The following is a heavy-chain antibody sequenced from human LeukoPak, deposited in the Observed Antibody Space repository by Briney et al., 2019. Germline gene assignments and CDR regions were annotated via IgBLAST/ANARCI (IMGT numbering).Heavy chain of an antibody. CDR3: ASRYSSSWGTFDY. CDR2: IYYSGST. J-gene: IGHJ4*02. Sequence: SETLSLTCTVSGGSVSSGSYYWSWIRQPPGKGLEWIGYIYYSGSTNFNPSLKSRVTISVDTSKNQFSLKLSSVPAADTAVYYCASRYSSSWGTFDYWGQGTLVTVSS. D-gene: IGHD6-13*01. V-gene: IGHV4-61*01. CDR1: GGSVSSGSYY.